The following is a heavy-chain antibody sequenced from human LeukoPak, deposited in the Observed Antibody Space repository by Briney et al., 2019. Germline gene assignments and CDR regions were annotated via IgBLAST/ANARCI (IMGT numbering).Heavy chain of an antibody. Sequence: SETLSLTCTVSGGSISSYYWSWIRQPPGKGLEWIGYIYYSGSTNYNPSLKSRVTMSVDTSKNQFSLKLRSVTAADTAVYYCARRGLTTATDDGFDIWGQGTMVTVSS. CDR2: IYYSGST. CDR1: GGSISSYY. D-gene: IGHD1-1*01. CDR3: ARRGLTTATDDGFDI. V-gene: IGHV4-59*08. J-gene: IGHJ3*02.